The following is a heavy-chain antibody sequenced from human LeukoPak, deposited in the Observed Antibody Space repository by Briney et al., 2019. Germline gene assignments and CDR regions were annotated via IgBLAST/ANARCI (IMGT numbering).Heavy chain of an antibody. CDR3: AKLVYGSGTYYDDAFDV. J-gene: IGHJ3*01. D-gene: IGHD3-10*01. CDR2: ITSGGWA. CDR1: GFTFSTYA. Sequence: GGSLRLSCAASGFTFSTYAMNWVRQAPGRGLEWVSTITSGGWASYANSVKGRFTISRDNSKSTLYLQMKSLRAEDTAVYYCAKLVYGSGTYYDDAFDVWGQGTMVTVSS. V-gene: IGHV3-23*01.